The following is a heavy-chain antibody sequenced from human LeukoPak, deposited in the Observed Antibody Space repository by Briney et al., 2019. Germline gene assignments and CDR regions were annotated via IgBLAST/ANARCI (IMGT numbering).Heavy chain of an antibody. CDR2: INHSGST. D-gene: IGHD3-10*01. CDR1: DYSITRGYY. J-gene: IGHJ4*02. V-gene: IGHV4-38-2*02. Sequence: PSETLSLTCSVSDYSITRGYYWGWIRQPPGKGLEWIGEINHSGSTNYNPSLKSRVTISVDTSKNQFSLKLSSVTAADTAVYYCAGHKGPVAITMVRGPFDYWGQGTLVTVSS. CDR3: AGHKGPVAITMVRGPFDY.